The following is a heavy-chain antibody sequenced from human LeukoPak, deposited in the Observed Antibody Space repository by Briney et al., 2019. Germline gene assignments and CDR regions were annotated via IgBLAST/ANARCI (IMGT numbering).Heavy chain of an antibody. J-gene: IGHJ5*02. V-gene: IGHV3-7*01. Sequence: GGSLRLSCAASGSTFSSYWMSWVRQAPGKGLEWVANIKQDGSEKYYVDSVKGRFTISRDNAKNSLYLQMNSLRAEDTAVYYCARALVVPAVEGAWFDPWGQGTLVTVSS. CDR2: IKQDGSEK. CDR1: GSTFSSYW. D-gene: IGHD2-2*01. CDR3: ARALVVPAVEGAWFDP.